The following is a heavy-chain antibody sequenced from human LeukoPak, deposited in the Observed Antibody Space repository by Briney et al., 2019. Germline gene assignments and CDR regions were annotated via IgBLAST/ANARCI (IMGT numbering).Heavy chain of an antibody. CDR2: IWYDGSNK. J-gene: IGHJ3*02. Sequence: GGSLRLSCAASGFTFSSYGVHWVRQAPGKGLEWVAVIWYDGSNKYYADSVKGRFTISRDNSKNTLYLQMNSLRAEDTAVYYCARDTPVDYGDYDAFDIWGQGTMVTVSS. V-gene: IGHV3-33*01. CDR3: ARDTPVDYGDYDAFDI. D-gene: IGHD4-17*01. CDR1: GFTFSSYG.